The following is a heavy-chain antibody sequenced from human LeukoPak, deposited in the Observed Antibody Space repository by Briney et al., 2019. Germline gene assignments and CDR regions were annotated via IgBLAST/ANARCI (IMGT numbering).Heavy chain of an antibody. Sequence: GGSRRLSCAGSGFIFSDYWMNWVRQAPGKGLEGVANINQDGGEKFYVDSVKGRFTISRDNAKTTLYLQMDSLRVEDTAVYYCARGQYTTSWFSSRDWGQGTLVTVSS. CDR3: ARGQYTTSWFSSRD. CDR2: INQDGGEK. D-gene: IGHD6-13*01. J-gene: IGHJ4*02. V-gene: IGHV3-7*01. CDR1: GFIFSDYW.